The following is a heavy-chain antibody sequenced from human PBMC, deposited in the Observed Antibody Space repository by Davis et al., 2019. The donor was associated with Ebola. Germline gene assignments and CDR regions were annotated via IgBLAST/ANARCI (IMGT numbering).Heavy chain of an antibody. J-gene: IGHJ4*02. CDR1: GFTFTNYE. CDR3: ARDGRYLYSSGLEFDY. V-gene: IGHV3-48*03. D-gene: IGHD6-19*01. Sequence: GGSLTLSCTASGFTFTNYEMNWVRQAPGKGLEWISYISNSGGTIYYTDSVKGRFTISRDNAKNSLYLQMNSLRDEDTAVYYCARDGRYLYSSGLEFDYWGQGTLVTVSS. CDR2: ISNSGGTI.